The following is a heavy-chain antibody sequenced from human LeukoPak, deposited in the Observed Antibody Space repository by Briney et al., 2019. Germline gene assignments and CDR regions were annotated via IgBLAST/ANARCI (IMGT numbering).Heavy chain of an antibody. CDR1: GYSFTSYW. CDR3: ARKGQFGSTTPDAFDI. Sequence: GESLKISCKGSGYSFTSYWIGWVRQMPGKGLEWMGIIYPDDSDTRYSPSFQGQVTISADKSISTAYLQWSSLKASDTAMYYCARKGQFGSTTPDAFDIWGKGKMVTVSS. D-gene: IGHD1-1*01. V-gene: IGHV5-51*01. J-gene: IGHJ3*02. CDR2: IYPDDSDT.